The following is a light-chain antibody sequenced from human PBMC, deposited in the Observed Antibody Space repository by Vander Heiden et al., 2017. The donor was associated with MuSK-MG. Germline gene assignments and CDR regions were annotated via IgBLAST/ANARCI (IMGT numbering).Light chain of an antibody. V-gene: IGKV1-33*01. CDR1: QDISRY. Sequence: DVQMTQSPSSLSASVGDRVTITCQASQDISRYLNWYQQKPGKAPKLLIYDASNLETGVPSRFSGRGSGTDFTFTISSLQPEDIGTYHCQQDDNLPYTFGPGTKLEI. J-gene: IGKJ2*01. CDR2: DAS. CDR3: QQDDNLPYT.